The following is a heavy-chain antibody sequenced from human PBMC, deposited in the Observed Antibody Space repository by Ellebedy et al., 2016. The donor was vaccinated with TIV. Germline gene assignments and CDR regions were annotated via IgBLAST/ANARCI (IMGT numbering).Heavy chain of an antibody. CDR2: INPNSGGT. D-gene: IGHD3-10*01. CDR3: ARGGKTELLWFGGTTGYYMDV. CDR1: GYTFTGYY. V-gene: IGHV1-2*02. J-gene: IGHJ6*03. Sequence: ASVKVSXXASGYTFTGYYMHWVRQAPGQGLEWMGWINPNSGGTNYAQKFQGRVTMTRDTSISTAYMELSRLRSDDTAVYYCARGGKTELLWFGGTTGYYMDVWGKGTTVTVSS.